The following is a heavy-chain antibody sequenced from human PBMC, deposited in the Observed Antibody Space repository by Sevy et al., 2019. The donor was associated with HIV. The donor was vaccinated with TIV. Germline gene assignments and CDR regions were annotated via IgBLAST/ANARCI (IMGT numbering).Heavy chain of an antibody. D-gene: IGHD3-22*01. Sequence: ASVKVSRKVFGYTLSELSMHWVRQTPGKGLEWMGSFDPEDGETIYAQKFQGRVDMTEDTSTDTAYMELRSLRSEDTAICYCAITKDYYDNSGYPFDYWGQGTLVTVSS. CDR2: FDPEDGET. CDR3: AITKDYYDNSGYPFDY. V-gene: IGHV1-24*01. J-gene: IGHJ4*02. CDR1: GYTLSELS.